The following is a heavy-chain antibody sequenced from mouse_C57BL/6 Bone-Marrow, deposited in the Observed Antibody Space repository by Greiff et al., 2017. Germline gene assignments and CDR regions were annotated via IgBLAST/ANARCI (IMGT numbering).Heavy chain of an antibody. CDR1: GYSFTGYY. J-gene: IGHJ2*01. CDR3: ASLHYYGSSFDY. V-gene: IGHV1-42*01. Sequence: EVQLQQSGPELVKPGASVKISCKASGYSFTGYYMNWVKQSPEKSLEWIGEINPSTGGTTYNQKFKAKATLTVDKSSSTAYMQLKSLTSEDSAVYYCASLHYYGSSFDYWGQGTTLTVSS. D-gene: IGHD1-1*01. CDR2: INPSTGGT.